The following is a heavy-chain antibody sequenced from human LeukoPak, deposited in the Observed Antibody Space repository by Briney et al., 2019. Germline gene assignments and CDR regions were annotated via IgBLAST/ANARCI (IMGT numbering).Heavy chain of an antibody. CDR1: GGSISSYY. V-gene: IGHV4-59*01. D-gene: IGHD2-15*01. CDR2: IYYSGST. J-gene: IGHJ4*02. CDR3: ARELLGYCSGGSCYSGFIDY. Sequence: SETLSLTCTVSGGSISSYYWSWIRQPPGKGLEWLGYIYYSGSTNYNPSLKSRVTISVDTSKNQFSLKLSSVTAADTAVYYCARELLGYCSGGSCYSGFIDYWGQGTLVTVSS.